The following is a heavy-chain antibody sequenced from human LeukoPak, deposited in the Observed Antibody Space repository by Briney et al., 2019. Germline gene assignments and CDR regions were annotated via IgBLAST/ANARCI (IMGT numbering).Heavy chain of an antibody. J-gene: IGHJ4*02. V-gene: IGHV4-59*01. Sequence: PSETLSLTCTVSGGSISNYYWSWIRQAPGKGLEWIGYIYYSGSTNYNPSLKSRVTISVDTSKNQFSLKLSSVTAADTAVYYCARVLRYPEISPIPRSFDYWGQGTLVTVSS. CDR3: ARVLRYPEISPIPRSFDY. CDR1: GGSISNYY. D-gene: IGHD1-14*01. CDR2: IYYSGST.